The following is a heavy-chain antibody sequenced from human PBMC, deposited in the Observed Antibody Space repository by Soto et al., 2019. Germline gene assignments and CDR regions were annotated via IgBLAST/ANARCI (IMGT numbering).Heavy chain of an antibody. CDR2: MNPNSGHT. Sequence: QVQLVQSGAEVKKPGASVKVSCKASGYTFTSHDINWMRQATGQGLEWMGWMNPNSGHTNYAQKFQGRVTMTRDTSISTAYMEVTNLSSEDTAIYYCASDMSPTWGQGTLVTVSS. D-gene: IGHD3-9*01. CDR3: ASDMSPT. CDR1: GYTFTSHD. V-gene: IGHV1-8*01. J-gene: IGHJ5*01.